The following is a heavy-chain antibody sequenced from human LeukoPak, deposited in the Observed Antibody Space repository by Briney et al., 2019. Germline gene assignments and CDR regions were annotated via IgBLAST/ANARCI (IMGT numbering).Heavy chain of an antibody. CDR3: ARGPSRRGLRSSADY. CDR2: ISGSGDNT. V-gene: IGHV3-23*01. D-gene: IGHD6-13*01. Sequence: PGGSLRLSCSASGLTFSNYAMSWVRQAPGKGLEWVSAISGSGDNTYYADSVKGWFTISRDNSKNVMFLQMHSLRAEDTALYVCARGPSRRGLRSSADYWGPGTLVTVSS. J-gene: IGHJ4*02. CDR1: GLTFSNYA.